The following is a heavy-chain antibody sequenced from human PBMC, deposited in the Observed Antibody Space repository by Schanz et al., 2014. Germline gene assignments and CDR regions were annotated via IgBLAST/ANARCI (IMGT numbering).Heavy chain of an antibody. D-gene: IGHD3-10*01. CDR1: EFTFSSYK. V-gene: IGHV3-21*05. CDR3: ARANYRRKINFDY. CDR2: ISGTTTYT. J-gene: IGHJ4*02. Sequence: EVQLVESGGGLVKPGGSLRLSCEASEFTFSSYKMNWVRQAPGKGLEWVSYISGTTTYTNYADSVKGRFTISRDNSKNTLYLQMNSLRAEDTAVYYCARANYRRKINFDYWGRGTLVTVSS.